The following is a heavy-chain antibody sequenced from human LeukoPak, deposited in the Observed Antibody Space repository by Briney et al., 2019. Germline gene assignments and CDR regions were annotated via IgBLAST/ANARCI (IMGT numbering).Heavy chain of an antibody. V-gene: IGHV3-23*01. J-gene: IGHJ6*02. CDR3: AKEGYYYYYYMDV. CDR2: ISGDSGST. Sequence: GGSLRLSCAASGFTFSSYVMTWVRQAPGKGLEWVSGISGDSGSTYYADSVKGRFTISRDNSKNMLYLQMNSLRAEDTAVYYCAKEGYYYYYYMDVWAKGPRSPSP. CDR1: GFTFSSYV.